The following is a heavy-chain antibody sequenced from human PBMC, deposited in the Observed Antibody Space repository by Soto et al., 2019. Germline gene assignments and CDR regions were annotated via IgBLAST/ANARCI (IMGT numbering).Heavy chain of an antibody. Sequence: EVQLVESGGGLIQPGGSLRLSCAASGFTVSSNYMSWVRQAPGKGLEWVSVIYSGGSTYYADSVKGRFTISRDNSKNTLYLQMNSLRAEDTAVYYCASIIYGGNSNYYYYGMEVWGQGTTVTVSS. CDR2: IYSGGST. CDR1: GFTVSSNY. V-gene: IGHV3-53*01. CDR3: ASIIYGGNSNYYYYGMEV. D-gene: IGHD2-21*02. J-gene: IGHJ6*02.